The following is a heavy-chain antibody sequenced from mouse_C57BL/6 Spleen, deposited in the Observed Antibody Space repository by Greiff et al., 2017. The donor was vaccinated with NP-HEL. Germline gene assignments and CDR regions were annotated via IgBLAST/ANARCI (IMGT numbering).Heavy chain of an antibody. D-gene: IGHD4-1*01. CDR1: GYTFTDYE. CDR2: IDPETGGT. CDR3: TVTGYYAMDY. V-gene: IGHV1-15*01. J-gene: IGHJ4*01. Sequence: VQLQQSGAELVRPGASVTLSCKASGYTFTDYEMHWVKQTPVHGLEWIGAIDPETGGTAYNQKFKGKAILTADKSSSTAYMELRRLTSEDSAVYYCTVTGYYAMDYWGQGTSVTVSS.